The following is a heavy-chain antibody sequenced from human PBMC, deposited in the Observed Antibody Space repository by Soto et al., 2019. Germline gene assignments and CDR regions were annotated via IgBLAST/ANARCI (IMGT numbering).Heavy chain of an antibody. Sequence: SVKVSCKASGGTFSSYAISWVRQAPGQGLEWMGGIIPIFGTANYAQKFQGRVTITADESTSTAYMELSSLRSEDTAVYYCAREGVSEYYYGSGSYLDYWGQGTLVTVSS. D-gene: IGHD3-10*01. J-gene: IGHJ4*02. CDR2: IIPIFGTA. V-gene: IGHV1-69*13. CDR3: AREGVSEYYYGSGSYLDY. CDR1: GGTFSSYA.